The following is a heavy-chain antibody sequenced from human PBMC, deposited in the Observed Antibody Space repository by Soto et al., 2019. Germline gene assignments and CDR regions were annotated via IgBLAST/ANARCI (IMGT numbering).Heavy chain of an antibody. D-gene: IGHD1-26*01. CDR3: SATVGATTRGPFDH. V-gene: IGHV1-24*01. Sequence: ASVKVSCKVSGYTLTELSMHWVRQAPGKGLEWMGGFDPEDGETIYAQKFQGRVTMTEDTSTDTAYMELSSLRSEDTAVYYCSATVGATTRGPFDHWGPGTLVTVSS. CDR2: FDPEDGET. CDR1: GYTLTELS. J-gene: IGHJ4*02.